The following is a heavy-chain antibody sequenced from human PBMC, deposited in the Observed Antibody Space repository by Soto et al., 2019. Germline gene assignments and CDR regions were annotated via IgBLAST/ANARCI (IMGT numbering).Heavy chain of an antibody. CDR1: GFTFSSYG. V-gene: IGHV3-30*18. Sequence: QVQLVESGGGVVQPGRSLRLSCAASGFTFSSYGMHWVRQAPGKGLEWVAVISYDGSNTYYADSVKGRFTISRDNSKNTLYLQMKRMRAEDTAVYYCAKARSSSEELRLIVDYWGQGTLVTVSS. CDR3: AKARSSSEELRLIVDY. J-gene: IGHJ4*02. CDR2: ISYDGSNT. D-gene: IGHD3-3*01.